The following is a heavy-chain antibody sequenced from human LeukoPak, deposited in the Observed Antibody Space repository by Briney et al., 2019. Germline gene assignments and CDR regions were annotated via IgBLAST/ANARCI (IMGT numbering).Heavy chain of an antibody. CDR1: GFTFSSYA. J-gene: IGHJ4*02. CDR2: ISGSGGST. Sequence: GGSLRLSCAASGFTFSSYAMRWVRQAPGKGPEWVSAISGSGGSTYYADSVKGRFTISRDNSKNTLYLQMNSLRAEDTAVYYCAKGGSSGWPFDYWGQGTLVTVSS. D-gene: IGHD6-19*01. CDR3: AKGGSSGWPFDY. V-gene: IGHV3-23*01.